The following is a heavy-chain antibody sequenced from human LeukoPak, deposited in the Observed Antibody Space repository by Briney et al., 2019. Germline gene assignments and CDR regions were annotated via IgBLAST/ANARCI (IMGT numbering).Heavy chain of an antibody. CDR2: ISGSGGST. CDR1: GFTFSSYS. D-gene: IGHD2-2*01. V-gene: IGHV3-23*01. Sequence: GGSLRLSCAASGFTFSSYSMNWARQAPGKGLEWVSAISGSGGSTYYADSVKGRFTISRDNSKNTLYLQMNSLRAEDTAVYYCAKDLFTIPSWFDYWGQGTLVTVSS. CDR3: AKDLFTIPSWFDY. J-gene: IGHJ4*02.